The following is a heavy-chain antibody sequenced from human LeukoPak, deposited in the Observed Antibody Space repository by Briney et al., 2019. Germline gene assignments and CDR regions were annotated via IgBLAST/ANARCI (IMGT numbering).Heavy chain of an antibody. CDR3: AKGPLRGTAAAIDY. CDR2: ISYDGRNI. CDR1: GFTFNNYG. J-gene: IGHJ4*02. Sequence: GGSLTLSCAASGFTFNNYGMHWVRQAPGKGLEWVAVISYDGRNIHYPDSVKGRFTISRDISTDTLWLQMDSLRTEDTAVYYCAKGPLRGTAAAIDYWGQGTLVTVSS. V-gene: IGHV3-30*18. D-gene: IGHD2-2*01.